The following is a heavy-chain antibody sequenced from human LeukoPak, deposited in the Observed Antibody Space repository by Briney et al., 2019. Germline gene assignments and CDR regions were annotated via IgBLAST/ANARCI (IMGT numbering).Heavy chain of an antibody. CDR3: ARDLMEGYAFDI. CDR1: GGSISSYY. CDR2: IYNRGST. D-gene: IGHD5-12*01. V-gene: IGHV4-59*01. Sequence: SETLSLTCTVSGGSISSYYWSWIRQPPRKGLEWIGYIYNRGSTNYNPSLKSRVTISVDTSKNQFSLKLSSVTAADTAVYYCARDLMEGYAFDIWGQGTMVTVSS. J-gene: IGHJ3*02.